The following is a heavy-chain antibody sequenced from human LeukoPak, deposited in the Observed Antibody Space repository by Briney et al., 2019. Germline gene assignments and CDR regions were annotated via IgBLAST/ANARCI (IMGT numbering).Heavy chain of an antibody. D-gene: IGHD6-19*01. CDR3: ARSRGSGWSGGQGHWFDP. CDR1: GGSFSGYY. Sequence: SETLSLTCAVYGGSFSGYYWSWIRQPPGEGLEWIGEINHSGSTNYNPSLKSRVTISVDTSKNQFSLKLSSVTAADTAVYYCARSRGSGWSGGQGHWFDPWGQGTLVTVSS. V-gene: IGHV4-34*01. J-gene: IGHJ5*02. CDR2: INHSGST.